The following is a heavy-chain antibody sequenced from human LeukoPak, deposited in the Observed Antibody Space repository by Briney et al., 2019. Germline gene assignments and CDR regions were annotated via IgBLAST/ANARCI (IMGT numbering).Heavy chain of an antibody. CDR1: GGTFSSYA. CDR3: ARDPLNYYGSGILGY. V-gene: IGHV1-69*04. CDR2: IIPILGIA. D-gene: IGHD3-10*01. J-gene: IGHJ4*02. Sequence: SVKVSCKASGGTFSSYAISWVRQAPGQGLEWMGRIIPILGIANYARKFQGRVTITADKSTSTAYMELSSLRSEDTAVYYCARDPLNYYGSGILGYWGQGTLVTVSS.